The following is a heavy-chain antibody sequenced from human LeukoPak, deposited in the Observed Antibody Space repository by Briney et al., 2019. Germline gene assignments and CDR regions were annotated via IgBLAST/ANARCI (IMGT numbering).Heavy chain of an antibody. CDR3: ARHGHYDFWSGYSLDY. CDR2: ISSNGGST. D-gene: IGHD3-3*01. Sequence: GGSLRLSCAASGFTFSSYAMHWVRQAPGKGLEYVSAISSNGGSTYYANSVKGRFTISRDNSKNTLYLQMGRLRAEDMAVYYCARHGHYDFWSGYSLDYWGQGTLVTVSS. J-gene: IGHJ4*02. CDR1: GFTFSSYA. V-gene: IGHV3-64*01.